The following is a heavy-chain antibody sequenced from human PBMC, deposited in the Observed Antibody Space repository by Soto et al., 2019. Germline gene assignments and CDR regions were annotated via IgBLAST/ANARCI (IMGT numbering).Heavy chain of an antibody. CDR2: INPSAGST. J-gene: IGHJ2*01. Sequence: ASVKVSCKASGYTFTSYYMPWGRQAPGQGLEWMSIINPSAGSTSYAQKFQGRVTMTRATSTRTVSMERSSLRCEVTAVYYCAPDVLFFFNDTATTEIYTFPTRRSSDL. D-gene: IGHD4-17*01. V-gene: IGHV1-46*01. CDR3: APDVLFFFNDTATTEIYTFPTRRSSDL. CDR1: GYTFTSYY.